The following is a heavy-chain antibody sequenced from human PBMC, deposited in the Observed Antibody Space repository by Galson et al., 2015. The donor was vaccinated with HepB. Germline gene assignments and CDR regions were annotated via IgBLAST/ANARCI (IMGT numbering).Heavy chain of an antibody. CDR2: ISYDGSNK. V-gene: IGHV3-30*03. CDR1: GFTFSNYG. D-gene: IGHD1-26*01. J-gene: IGHJ4*02. Sequence: SLRLSCAASGFTFSNYGMHWVRQAPGKGLEWVADISYDGSNKYYADSVKGRFTISRDNSKNTLYLQMNSLRAEDTAVYYCTRIALSGSYWYFDYWGQGSLVTVSS. CDR3: TRIALSGSYWYFDY.